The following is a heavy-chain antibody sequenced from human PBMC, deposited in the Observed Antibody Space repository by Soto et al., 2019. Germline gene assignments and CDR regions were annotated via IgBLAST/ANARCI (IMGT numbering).Heavy chain of an antibody. D-gene: IGHD6-13*01. J-gene: IGHJ6*02. CDR1: GFTFSNYA. Sequence: GGSLRLSCAASGFTFSNYAMHWVRQAPGKGLEWVAVISYDGGNKYYADSVKGRLTISRDNSKNTLYLQMNSLRAEDTAVYYCARNTWQQPRDYYYGMDVWGQGTRVTLSS. CDR2: ISYDGGNK. V-gene: IGHV3-30-3*01. CDR3: ARNTWQQPRDYYYGMDV.